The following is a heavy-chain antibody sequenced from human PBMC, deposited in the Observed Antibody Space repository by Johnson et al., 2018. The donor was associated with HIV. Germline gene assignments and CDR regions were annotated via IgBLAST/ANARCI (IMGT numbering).Heavy chain of an antibody. V-gene: IGHV3-11*04. D-gene: IGHD4-17*01. CDR1: GFSFSDYY. J-gene: IGHJ3*02. Sequence: QVQLVESGGGLVKPGGSLRLSCAASGFSFSDYYMSWIRQAPGKGLEWVSYISSSGSTIYYADFVKGRFTISRDNAKKSLYLQMSSLRADDTALYYCARDSTPWGGDYVGYAFDIWGRGTMVTASS. CDR3: ARDSTPWGGDYVGYAFDI. CDR2: ISSSGSTI.